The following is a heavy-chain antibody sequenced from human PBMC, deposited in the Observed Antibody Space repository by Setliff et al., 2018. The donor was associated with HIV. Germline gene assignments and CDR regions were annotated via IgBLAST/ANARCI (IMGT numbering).Heavy chain of an antibody. Sequence: ASVKVSCKASGYTFSTYYIHWVRQAPGQRLEWMGVINPSGVSTDYAQKFHGRITMTSDTSTSTVYLEVSSLRSDDTAVYYCARVYCSISSCDDEYYFDYWGQGTLVTVSS. V-gene: IGHV1-46*01. J-gene: IGHJ4*02. CDR2: INPSGVST. CDR3: ARVYCSISSCDDEYYFDY. CDR1: GYTFSTYY. D-gene: IGHD2-2*01.